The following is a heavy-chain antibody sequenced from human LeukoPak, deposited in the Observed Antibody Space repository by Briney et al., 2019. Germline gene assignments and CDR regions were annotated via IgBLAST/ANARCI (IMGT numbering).Heavy chain of an antibody. CDR1: GGTFSSYT. CDR2: IIPVLGIA. CDR3: AGDIAYYDSSGGPNWFDP. V-gene: IGHV1-69*04. J-gene: IGHJ5*02. Sequence: ASVKVSCKASGGTFSSYTISWVRQAPGQGLEWMGRIIPVLGIANYAQKFQGRVTITADKSTSTAYMELSSLRSEDTAVYYCAGDIAYYDSSGGPNWFDPWGQGTLVTVSS. D-gene: IGHD3-22*01.